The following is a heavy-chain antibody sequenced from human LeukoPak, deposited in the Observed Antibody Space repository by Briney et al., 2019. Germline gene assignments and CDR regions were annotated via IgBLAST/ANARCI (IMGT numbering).Heavy chain of an antibody. V-gene: IGHV4-4*02. CDR2: IYHSGSP. CDR1: GGSISSNNW. CDR3: ARVNINNWHSCDY. D-gene: IGHD1-1*01. Sequence: SETLSFTCAVSGGSISSNNWWGWVRQPPGKGLEWIGEIYHSGSPNYNPSLKSRVTISVDKSRNHFSLNLSSVTAADTAVYYCARVNINNWHSCDYWGQGTLVTVSS. J-gene: IGHJ4*02.